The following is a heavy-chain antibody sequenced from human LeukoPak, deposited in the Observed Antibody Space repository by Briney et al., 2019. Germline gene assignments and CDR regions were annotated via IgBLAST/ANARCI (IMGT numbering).Heavy chain of an antibody. CDR1: GYTFTGYY. Sequence: ASVKVSCKASGYTFTGYYMHRVRQAPGQGLEWMGRINPNSGGTNYAQKFQGRVTMTRDTSISTAYMELSRLRSDDTAVYYCARVSSASGYYYHYWGQGTLVTVSS. CDR2: INPNSGGT. D-gene: IGHD3-22*01. V-gene: IGHV1-2*06. CDR3: ARVSSASGYYYHY. J-gene: IGHJ4*02.